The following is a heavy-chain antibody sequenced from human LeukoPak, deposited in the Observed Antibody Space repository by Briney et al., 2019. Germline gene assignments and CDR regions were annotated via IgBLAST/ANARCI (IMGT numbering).Heavy chain of an antibody. Sequence: SETLSLTCTVSGGSISSSSYYWGWIRQPPGKGLEWIGSIYYSGSTYYNPSLKSRVTISVDTSKNQFSLKLSSVTAADTAVYYCASFLGTSHYFDYWGQGTLVTVSS. CDR2: IYYSGST. J-gene: IGHJ4*02. V-gene: IGHV4-39*01. CDR1: GGSISSSSYY. CDR3: ASFLGTSHYFDY. D-gene: IGHD1-14*01.